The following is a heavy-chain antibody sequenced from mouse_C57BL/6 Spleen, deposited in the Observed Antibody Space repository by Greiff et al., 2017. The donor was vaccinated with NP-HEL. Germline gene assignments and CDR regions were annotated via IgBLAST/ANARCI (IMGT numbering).Heavy chain of an antibody. J-gene: IGHJ2*01. CDR3: ARQGYGNYENYFDY. CDR2: ISSGGSYT. V-gene: IGHV5-6*01. D-gene: IGHD2-10*02. CDR1: GFTFSSYG. Sequence: EVMLVESGGDLVKPGGSLKLSCAASGFTFSSYGMSWVRQTPDKRLEWVATISSGGSYTYYPDSVKGRFTISRDNAKNTLYLQMSSLKSEDTAMYYCARQGYGNYENYFDYWGQGTTLTVSS.